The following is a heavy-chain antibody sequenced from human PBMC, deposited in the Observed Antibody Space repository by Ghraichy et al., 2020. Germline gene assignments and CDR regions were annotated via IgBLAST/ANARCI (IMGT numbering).Heavy chain of an antibody. CDR1: GGSFSGYY. CDR3: ARAETNYYGSGSYSD. CDR2: INHSGST. J-gene: IGHJ4*02. V-gene: IGHV4-34*01. D-gene: IGHD3-10*01. Sequence: SETLSLTCAVYGGSFSGYYWSWIRQPPGKGLEWIGEINHSGSTNYNPSLKSRVTISVETSKNQFSLKLSSVTAADTAVYYCARAETNYYGSGSYSDWGQGTLVTVSS.